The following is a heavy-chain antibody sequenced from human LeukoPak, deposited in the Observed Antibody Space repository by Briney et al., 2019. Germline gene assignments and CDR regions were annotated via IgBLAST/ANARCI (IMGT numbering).Heavy chain of an antibody. CDR1: GFTFSSYA. CDR2: ISGGGGST. Sequence: GGSLRLSCAASGFTFSSYAMSWVRQAPGKGLEWVSAISGGGGSTYYADSVKGRFTISRDNSKNTLYLQMNSLRAEDTAVYYCAKVRDLSYYDSSGYPFDYWGQGTLVTVSS. CDR3: AKVRDLSYYDSSGYPFDY. V-gene: IGHV3-23*01. D-gene: IGHD3-22*01. J-gene: IGHJ4*02.